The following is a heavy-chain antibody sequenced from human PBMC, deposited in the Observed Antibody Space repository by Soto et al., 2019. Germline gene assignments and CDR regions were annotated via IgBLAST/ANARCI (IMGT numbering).Heavy chain of an antibody. CDR1: GFTLSAYD. Sequence: GGSLRLCCADSGFTLSAYDIPWVRPAEGKGLDWVSSIASTTYYIYYADSVRGRFTISRDNAKNSLYLQMDSLRAEDTAVYYCASGVQDGYNRFDRWGQGTLVTVFS. J-gene: IGHJ4*02. V-gene: IGHV3-21*01. CDR3: ASGVQDGYNRFDR. D-gene: IGHD5-12*01. CDR2: IASTTYYI.